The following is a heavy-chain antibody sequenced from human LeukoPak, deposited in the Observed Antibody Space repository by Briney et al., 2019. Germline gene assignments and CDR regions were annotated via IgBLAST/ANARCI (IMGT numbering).Heavy chain of an antibody. CDR2: INPNSGGT. V-gene: IGHV1-2*02. Sequence: GASVKVSCKASGYTFTDYYMHWVRQAPGQGLEWMGWINPNSGGTNYAQKFQGRVTMTRATSISTAYMELSRLRSDDTAVYYCAIEGSIVGATHLVDYWGQGTLVTVSS. CDR3: AIEGSIVGATHLVDY. CDR1: GYTFTDYY. D-gene: IGHD1-26*01. J-gene: IGHJ4*02.